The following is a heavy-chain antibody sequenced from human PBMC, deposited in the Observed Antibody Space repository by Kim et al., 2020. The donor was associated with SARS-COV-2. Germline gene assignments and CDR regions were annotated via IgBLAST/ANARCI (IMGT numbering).Heavy chain of an antibody. D-gene: IGHD3-16*01. J-gene: IGHJ6*02. Sequence: GGSLRLSCAASGFTFSSYSMNWVRQAPGKGLEWVSSISSSSNYIYYADSVKGRFTISRDNAKNSLYLQMNSLRAEDTAVYYCARDLRSGEQRRLLGYYYGMDVWGQGTTVTVSS. CDR1: GFTFSSYS. V-gene: IGHV3-21*01. CDR2: ISSSSNYI. CDR3: ARDLRSGEQRRLLGYYYGMDV.